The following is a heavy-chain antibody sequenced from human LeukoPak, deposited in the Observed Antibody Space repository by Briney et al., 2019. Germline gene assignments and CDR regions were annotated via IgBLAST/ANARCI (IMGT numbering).Heavy chain of an antibody. Sequence: GGSLRLSCAASGFTVSTNYMSWVRQAPGKGLEWVSVIYSDGRTYYADSVKGRFTISRDNFKNTLYLQMNSLRDEDTAVYCCVRDWYFDLWGRGTRVTVSS. J-gene: IGHJ2*01. CDR2: IYSDGRT. CDR1: GFTVSTNY. V-gene: IGHV3-53*01. CDR3: VRDWYFDL.